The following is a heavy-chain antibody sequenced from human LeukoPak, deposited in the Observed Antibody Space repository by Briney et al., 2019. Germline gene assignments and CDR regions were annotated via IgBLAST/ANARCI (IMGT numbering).Heavy chain of an antibody. CDR3: ARGRSGSHHFDS. D-gene: IGHD3-10*01. V-gene: IGHV3-7*01. CDR1: RFTFSSYW. J-gene: IGHJ4*02. CDR2: IKQDGSQK. Sequence: QSGGSLRLSCAASRFTFSSYWMSWVRQAPGKGLEWVANIKQDGSQKYYVDSVKGRFSISRDNAKNSLYLQMNSLRAEDTAVYYCARGRSGSHHFDSWGQGTLVTVPS.